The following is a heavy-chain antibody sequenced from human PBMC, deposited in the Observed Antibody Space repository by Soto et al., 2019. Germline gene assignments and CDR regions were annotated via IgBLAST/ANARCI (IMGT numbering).Heavy chain of an antibody. CDR3: ARERYSSSWDRPDYYYYGMDV. Sequence: SETLSLTCTVSGGSISSSSYYWGWIRQPPGKGLEWIGSIYYSGSTYYNPSLKSRVTISVDTSKNQFSLKLSSVTAADTAVYYCARERYSSSWDRPDYYYYGMDVWGQGTTVTVSS. D-gene: IGHD6-13*01. CDR1: GGSISSSSYY. CDR2: IYYSGST. V-gene: IGHV4-39*01. J-gene: IGHJ6*02.